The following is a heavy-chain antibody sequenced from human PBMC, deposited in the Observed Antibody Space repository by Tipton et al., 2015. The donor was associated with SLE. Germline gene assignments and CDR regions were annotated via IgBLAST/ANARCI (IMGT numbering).Heavy chain of an antibody. CDR1: GDTVSNNSAA. V-gene: IGHV6-1*01. CDR3: ARARDLDDTWFDP. D-gene: IGHD3-22*01. J-gene: IGHJ5*02. Sequence: GLVKPSQTLSLTCDISGDTVSNNSAAWSWVRQSPSRGLEWLGRTYYRSKWYTDYAVSVKGRITVNPDTSKNQFSLHLNSVTPEDTAVYYCARARDLDDTWFDPWGRGTLVTVSS. CDR2: TYYRSKWYT.